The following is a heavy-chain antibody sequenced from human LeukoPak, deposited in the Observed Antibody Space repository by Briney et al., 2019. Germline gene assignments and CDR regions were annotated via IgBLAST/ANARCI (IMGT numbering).Heavy chain of an antibody. J-gene: IGHJ5*02. CDR2: IYYSGST. D-gene: IGHD1-1*01. V-gene: IGHV4-39*01. CDR1: GGSISTSGSL. CDR3: ARRTSTGRFDP. Sequence: TSETLSLTCTVSGGSISTSGSLWGWIRQPPGKGLEWIGTIYYSGSTYYSPSLKSRVSIPVDTSKNQFSLRLTSVTAADTAVYYCARRTSTGRFDPWGQGTLVTVSS.